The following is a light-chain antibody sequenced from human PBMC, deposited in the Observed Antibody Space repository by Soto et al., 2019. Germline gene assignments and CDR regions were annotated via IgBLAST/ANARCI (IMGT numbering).Light chain of an antibody. V-gene: IGLV2-8*01. CDR2: EVS. J-gene: IGLJ2*01. CDR1: RRDVGGYHY. Sequence: QSALTQPPSASGSPGQSVAISCTGPRRDVGGYHYASWYQQHPGKAPKLMIYEVSKRPSGVPDRFSGSKSGNTSSLTVSGLQAEDEADYYCSSYAGSNNLVFGGGTKLTVL. CDR3: SSYAGSNNLV.